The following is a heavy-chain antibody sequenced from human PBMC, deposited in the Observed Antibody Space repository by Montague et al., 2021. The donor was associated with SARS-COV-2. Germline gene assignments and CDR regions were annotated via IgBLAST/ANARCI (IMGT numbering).Heavy chain of an antibody. V-gene: IGHV4-39*02. J-gene: IGHJ3*02. CDR2: LYDSGSN. Sequence: SETLSLTCTVSGGSFSSNNYYWDWIPQPQGQGLEWIGSLYDSGSNYYNPSLKSRVSISVYKSKYHFSLNFSSVTAADTAVYYSARRGRKLLPVATTIGGFDIWGQGTMVTVSS. CDR3: ARRGRKLLPVATTIGGFDI. CDR1: GGSFSSNNYY. D-gene: IGHD1-26*01.